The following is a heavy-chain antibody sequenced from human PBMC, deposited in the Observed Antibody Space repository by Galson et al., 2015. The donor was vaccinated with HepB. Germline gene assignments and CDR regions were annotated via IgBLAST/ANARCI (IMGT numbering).Heavy chain of an antibody. CDR1: GFTLSRYY. Sequence: SLRLSCAASGFTLSRYYMSWVRQAPGKGLEWVANINKDGSEKYYVDSVKGRSSISRDNAKNSMYLQMNSLRAEDTAVYYCARDRGVEGGGNWFDPWGQGTLVTVSS. J-gene: IGHJ5*02. V-gene: IGHV3-7*01. CDR3: ARDRGVEGGGNWFDP. D-gene: IGHD3-10*01. CDR2: INKDGSEK.